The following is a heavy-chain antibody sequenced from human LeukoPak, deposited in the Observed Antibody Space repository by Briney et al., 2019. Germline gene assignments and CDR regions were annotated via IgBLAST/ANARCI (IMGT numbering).Heavy chain of an antibody. D-gene: IGHD3-22*01. CDR1: GFTFSNAW. Sequence: GGSLRLSCAASGFTFSNAWMSWVRQAPGKGLEWVGRIKSKTDGGTTDHAAPVKGRFTISRDDSKNTLYLQMNSLKTEDTAVYYCRHSTYYYDSSGYYYEEFDYWGQGTLVTVSS. CDR3: RHSTYYYDSSGYYYEEFDY. J-gene: IGHJ4*02. V-gene: IGHV3-15*01. CDR2: IKSKTDGGTT.